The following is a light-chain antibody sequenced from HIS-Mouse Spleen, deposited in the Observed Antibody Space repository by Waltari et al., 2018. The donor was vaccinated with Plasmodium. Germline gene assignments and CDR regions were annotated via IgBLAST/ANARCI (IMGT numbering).Light chain of an antibody. CDR1: QSVSSSY. V-gene: IGKV3-20*01. J-gene: IGKJ4*01. Sequence: EIVLTQSPGTLSLSPGERATLSCRASQSVSSSYLAWYQQKPGQAPRLLIYGASSRATGIPDRFSGSGSRTDFTLTISRLEPEDFAVYYCQQYGSSPLTFGGGTKVESK. CDR3: QQYGSSPLT. CDR2: GAS.